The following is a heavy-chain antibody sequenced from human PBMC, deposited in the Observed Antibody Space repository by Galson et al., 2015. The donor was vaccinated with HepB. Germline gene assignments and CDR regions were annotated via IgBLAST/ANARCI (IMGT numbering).Heavy chain of an antibody. CDR3: ARMTTVTSLDY. J-gene: IGHJ4*02. CDR1: GFSLSTSGMC. Sequence: PALVKPTQTLTLTCTFSGFSLSTSGMCVSWIRQPPGKALEWLARIDWDDDKYYSTSLKTRHTISKDTSKNQVVLTMTNMDPVDTATYYCARMTTVTSLDYWGQGTLVTVSS. D-gene: IGHD4-17*01. V-gene: IGHV2-70*11. CDR2: IDWDDDK.